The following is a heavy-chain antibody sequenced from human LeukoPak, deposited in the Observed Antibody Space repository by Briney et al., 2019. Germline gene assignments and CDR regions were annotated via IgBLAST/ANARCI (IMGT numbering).Heavy chain of an antibody. CDR3: ISSCGREGESDAFDN. CDR2: ISSSSSSI. V-gene: IGHV3-48*04. J-gene: IGHJ3*02. CDR1: GFTFSNYY. D-gene: IGHD1-26*01. Sequence: GGSLRLSCAASGFTFSNYYMSWVRQAPGKGLEWVSYISSSSSSIYYADSVKGRFTISRDNAKNSLYLQMNSLRAEDTAVYYCISSCGREGESDAFDNWGQGTMVTVSS.